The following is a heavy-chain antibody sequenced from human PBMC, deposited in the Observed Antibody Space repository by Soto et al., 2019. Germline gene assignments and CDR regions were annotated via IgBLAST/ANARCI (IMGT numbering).Heavy chain of an antibody. J-gene: IGHJ3*02. D-gene: IGHD2-15*01. CDR3: ARARKGYYSGGSCGAFDS. Sequence: QVQLVQSGAEVKKPGASVKVSCKASGYTFTSYYMHWVRQAPGQGLEWMGIINPSGGSTSYAQEFQGRVTMTRDTSTSTVYMELSSLRSEDTAVYYCARARKGYYSGGSCGAFDSWGQGTMVTVSS. CDR2: INPSGGST. V-gene: IGHV1-46*01. CDR1: GYTFTSYY.